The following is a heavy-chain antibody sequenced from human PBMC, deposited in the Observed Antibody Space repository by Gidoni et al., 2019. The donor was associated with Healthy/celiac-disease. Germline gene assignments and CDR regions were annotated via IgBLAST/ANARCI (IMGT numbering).Heavy chain of an antibody. CDR1: GFPFRSSA. Sequence: QVQLVESGGGVVQPGRSLRLSCAASGFPFRSSAMHWVRQAPGKGLEWVAVISYDGSNKYYADSVKGRFTISRDNSKNTLYLQMNSLRAEDTAVYYCARGDDIVVVVAATAGAFDIWGQGTMVTVSS. CDR3: ARGDDIVVVVAATAGAFDI. CDR2: ISYDGSNK. D-gene: IGHD2-15*01. J-gene: IGHJ3*02. V-gene: IGHV3-30-3*01.